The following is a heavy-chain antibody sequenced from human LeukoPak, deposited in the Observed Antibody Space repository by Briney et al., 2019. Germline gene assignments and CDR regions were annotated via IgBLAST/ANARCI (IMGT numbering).Heavy chain of an antibody. CDR3: ARVPYCSGGSCYGDY. CDR1: GGSISSYY. J-gene: IGHJ4*02. D-gene: IGHD2-15*01. CDR2: IYYSGST. V-gene: IGHV4-59*01. Sequence: PSETLSLTCTVSGGSISSYYWSWIRQPPGKGLEWIGYIYYSGSTNYNPSLKSRVTISVDTSKNQFSLKLSSVTAADTAVYYCARVPYCSGGSCYGDYWGQGTLVTVSS.